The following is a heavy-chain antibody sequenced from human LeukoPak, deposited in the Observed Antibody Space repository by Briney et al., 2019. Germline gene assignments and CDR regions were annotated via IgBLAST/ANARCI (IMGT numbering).Heavy chain of an antibody. J-gene: IGHJ3*02. CDR2: INPSGGST. D-gene: IGHD3-10*01. CDR3: ARAHYYTSGTYYPPPDI. CDR1: GYTFTSFY. V-gene: IGHV1-46*01. Sequence: GASVKVSCKPSGYTFTSFYIHWVRQAPGQGLEWMGIINPSGGSTSYAQKFQGRVTMTRDTSTSTVYMELSSLRSEDTAVYYCARAHYYTSGTYYPPPDIWGQGTMVTVSS.